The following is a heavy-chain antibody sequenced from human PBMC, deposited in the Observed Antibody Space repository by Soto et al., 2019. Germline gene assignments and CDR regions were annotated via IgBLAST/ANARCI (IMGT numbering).Heavy chain of an antibody. CDR2: IYYSGST. CDR1: GGSISSSNYY. V-gene: IGHV4-39*01. Sequence: QLQLQESGPGLVKPSETLSLTCTVSGGSISSSNYYWGWIRQPPGKGREGIGGIYYSGSTSYNPSLTRRVTISVDTSKNQFSLKLSSVTAADTAVYYCATQEVGGSYVYTFDPWGQGTLVTVSS. CDR3: ATQEVGGSYVYTFDP. D-gene: IGHD1-26*01. J-gene: IGHJ5*02.